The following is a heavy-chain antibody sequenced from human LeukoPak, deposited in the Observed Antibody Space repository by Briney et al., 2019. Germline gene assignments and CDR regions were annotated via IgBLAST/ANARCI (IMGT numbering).Heavy chain of an antibody. CDR1: GGPISSYY. CDR2: IYYSGST. V-gene: IGHV4-59*01. J-gene: IGHJ4*02. CDR3: ASGSGWFAYFDY. D-gene: IGHD6-19*01. Sequence: SETLSLTCTVSGGPISSYYWSWIRQPPGKGLEWIGYIYYSGSTNYNPSLKSRVTISVDTSKNQFSLKLSSVTAADTAVYYCASGSGWFAYFDYWGQGTLVTVSS.